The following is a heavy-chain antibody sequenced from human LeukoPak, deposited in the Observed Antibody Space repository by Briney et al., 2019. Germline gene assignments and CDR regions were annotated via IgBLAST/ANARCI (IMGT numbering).Heavy chain of an antibody. CDR1: GGSISSYY. J-gene: IGHJ4*02. Sequence: SETLSLTCTVSGGSISSYYWSWIRQPPGKGLEWIGYIYYSGSTNYNPSLKSRVTISVDTSKNQFSLKLSSVTAADTAVYYCARERVGCYGSGSYYIDYWGQGTLVTVSS. CDR2: IYYSGST. D-gene: IGHD3-10*01. V-gene: IGHV4-59*01. CDR3: ARERVGCYGSGSYYIDY.